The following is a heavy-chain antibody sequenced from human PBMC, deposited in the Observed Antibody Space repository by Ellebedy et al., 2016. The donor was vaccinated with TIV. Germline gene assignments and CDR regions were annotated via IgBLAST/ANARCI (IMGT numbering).Heavy chain of an antibody. D-gene: IGHD4-23*01. Sequence: PGGSLRLSCAASGFTFSSYGMSWVRQAPGKGLEWVSSITSSGGSTYYADSVTGRFTITRDNSKNTLYLQMNSLRANDTAIYYCAKMSWYGGFDYWGQGSLVAVSS. CDR2: ITSSGGST. CDR1: GFTFSSYG. CDR3: AKMSWYGGFDY. V-gene: IGHV3-23*01. J-gene: IGHJ4*02.